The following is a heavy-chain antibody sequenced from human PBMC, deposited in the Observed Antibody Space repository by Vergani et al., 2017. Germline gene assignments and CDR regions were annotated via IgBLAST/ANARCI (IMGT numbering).Heavy chain of an antibody. V-gene: IGHV5-51*01. CDR1: GYSSPNYW. CDR2: IYPGDSDT. Sequence: EVQLVQSGAEVKKPGESLKISCKGSGYSSPNYWIGWVRQMPGKGLEWMGIIYPGDSDTRYSPSFQGQVTISAAKSISTAYLRWSSLKASDTAMYYCARWDEYNWKLDYWGQGTLVTVSS. CDR3: ARWDEYNWKLDY. D-gene: IGHD1-20*01. J-gene: IGHJ4*02.